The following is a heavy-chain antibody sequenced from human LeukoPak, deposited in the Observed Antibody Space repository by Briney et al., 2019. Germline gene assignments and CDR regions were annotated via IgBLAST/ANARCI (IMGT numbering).Heavy chain of an antibody. V-gene: IGHV5-51*01. Sequence: GQSVNIYCQGSGYSFISYWIGWVRQMPGKGLEWMGIIYLGDSVTRYSQPFHGQVTISADKPISNPYLQWSSLNASHSPRYCCARRDSSYNFDDWGQGTLVTVSS. J-gene: IGHJ4*02. CDR3: ARRDSSYNFDD. CDR1: GYSFISYW. D-gene: IGHD6-6*01. CDR2: IYLGDSVT.